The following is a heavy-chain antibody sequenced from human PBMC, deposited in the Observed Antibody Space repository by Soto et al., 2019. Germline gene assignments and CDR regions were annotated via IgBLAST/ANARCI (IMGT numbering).Heavy chain of an antibody. CDR1: GYTFTRYT. D-gene: IGHD1-1*01. V-gene: IGHV1-3*01. J-gene: IGHJ5*02. CDR3: ARGIGTGQHKP. Sequence: ASVKVSFKAAGYTFTRYTMNWVRQAPGQRLEWMGWINPDSGNTKSSHKFQDRVIITRDTSASTAYMDLSSLRSQDTAVYYCARGIGTGQHKPWRQGTLVNVSS. CDR2: INPDSGNT.